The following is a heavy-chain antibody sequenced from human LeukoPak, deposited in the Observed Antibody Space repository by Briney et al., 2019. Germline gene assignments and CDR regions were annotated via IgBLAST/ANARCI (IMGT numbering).Heavy chain of an antibody. J-gene: IGHJ4*02. D-gene: IGHD3-16*01. CDR1: GGSINSYY. Sequence: SETLSLTCTVSGGSINSYYWSWIRQPPGKGLEWIGYIYYSGSTNYNPSLKSRVTISVDTSKNQFSLRLSSVTAADTAVYYCARHGGGAADFGYWGQGTLATVSS. CDR3: ARHGGGAADFGY. CDR2: IYYSGST. V-gene: IGHV4-59*08.